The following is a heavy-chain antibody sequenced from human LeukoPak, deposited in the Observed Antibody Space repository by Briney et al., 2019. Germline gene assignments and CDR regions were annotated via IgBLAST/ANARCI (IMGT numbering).Heavy chain of an antibody. CDR1: GFTFSSYW. CDR3: ARETTSGYSSGWFGYYYYMDV. J-gene: IGHJ6*03. V-gene: IGHV3-74*01. Sequence: GGSLRLSCAASGFTFSSYWMHWVRQAPGKGLVWVSRINSDGSSTSYADSVKGRFTISRDNAKNTLYLQMNSLRAEDTAVYYCARETTSGYSSGWFGYYYYMDVWGKGTTVTISS. CDR2: INSDGSST. D-gene: IGHD6-19*01.